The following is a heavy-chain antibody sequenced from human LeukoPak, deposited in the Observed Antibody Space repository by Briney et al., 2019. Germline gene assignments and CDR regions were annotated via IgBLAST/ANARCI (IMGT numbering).Heavy chain of an antibody. CDR2: IYHTGTT. J-gene: IGHJ4*02. CDR1: GGSISTSSIY. CDR3: ARRYSGSSRIDC. D-gene: IGHD6-6*01. V-gene: IGHV4-39*01. Sequence: LETLSLTCTVSGGSISTSSIYWGWIRQPPGKGLEWIGSIYHTGTTYYNPSLKSRVTISGDTSKNQFSLKLTSVTAADTAIYYCARRYSGSSRIDCWGQGTLVTVSS.